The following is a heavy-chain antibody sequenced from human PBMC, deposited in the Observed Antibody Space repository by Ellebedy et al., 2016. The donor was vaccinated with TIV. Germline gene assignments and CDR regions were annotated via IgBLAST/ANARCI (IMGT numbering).Heavy chain of an antibody. J-gene: IGHJ6*02. CDR3: ARDSRVLEDYYYYGMDV. D-gene: IGHD2/OR15-2a*01. V-gene: IGHV3-30-3*01. CDR2: ISYDGSNK. CDR1: GFTFSSYA. Sequence: GGSLSLSCAASGFTFSSYAMHWVRQAPGKGLEWVAIISYDGSNKYYADSVKGRFTISRDNSKNTVYLQMNSLRAEDTAVYYFARDSRVLEDYYYYGMDVWGQGTTVTVSS.